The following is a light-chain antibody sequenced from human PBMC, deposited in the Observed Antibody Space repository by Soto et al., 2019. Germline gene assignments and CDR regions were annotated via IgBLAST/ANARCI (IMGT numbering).Light chain of an antibody. J-gene: IGKJ4*01. CDR1: QSVSSSY. Sequence: EFVLTQSPGTLSLSPGERATLSCRASQSVSSSYLAWYQQKPGQAPRILIYGASTRATGIPDRFSGSGSGTHFTLTISRLEPEYFALYYCQQYGSSPPLTFGGGTKVEIK. CDR2: GAS. V-gene: IGKV3-20*01. CDR3: QQYGSSPPLT.